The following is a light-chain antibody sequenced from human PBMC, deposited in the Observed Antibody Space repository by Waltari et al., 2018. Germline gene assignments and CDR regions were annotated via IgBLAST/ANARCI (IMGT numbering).Light chain of an antibody. CDR1: QSVSSY. CDR3: QQRSNWPYT. Sequence: VLTQSPATLSLSPGERATLSCRASQSVSSYLAWYQQKPGQAPRLLIYDASNRATGIPARFSGSGSGTDFTLTISSLEPEDFAVYYCQQRSNWPYTFGQGTKLEIK. CDR2: DAS. J-gene: IGKJ2*01. V-gene: IGKV3-11*01.